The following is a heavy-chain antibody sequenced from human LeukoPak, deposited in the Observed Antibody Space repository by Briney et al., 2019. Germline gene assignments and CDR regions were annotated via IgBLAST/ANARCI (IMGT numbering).Heavy chain of an antibody. CDR2: VQYDVISK. V-gene: IGHV3-30*02. Sequence: GESLRLSCAASGFTFKNYGMHWVRQAPGKGLQWVAFVQYDVISKYYADPVKGRFAISRDNSKNMLYLDMNTLRPEDTAIYFCHTSDTQRDFWGQGTLVTVSS. CDR3: HTSDTQRDF. CDR1: GFTFKNYG. J-gene: IGHJ4*02.